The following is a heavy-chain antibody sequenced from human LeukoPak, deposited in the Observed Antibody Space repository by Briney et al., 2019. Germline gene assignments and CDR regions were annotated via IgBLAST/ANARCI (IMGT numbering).Heavy chain of an antibody. V-gene: IGHV1-18*01. J-gene: IGHJ1*01. CDR3: AREWAFEVGAAEYFQH. D-gene: IGHD1-26*01. Sequence: ASVKVSCKASGYTFTSYGISWVRQAPGQGLEWMGWISAYNGNTNYAQKLQGRVTMTTDTSTSTAYMELRSLRSDDTAVYYCAREWAFEVGAAEYFQHWGQGTLVTVSS. CDR2: ISAYNGNT. CDR1: GYTFTSYG.